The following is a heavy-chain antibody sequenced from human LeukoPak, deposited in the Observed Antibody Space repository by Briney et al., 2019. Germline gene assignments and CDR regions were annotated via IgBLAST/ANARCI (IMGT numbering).Heavy chain of an antibody. D-gene: IGHD3-22*01. CDR3: ASGVYDSSGYYYSPFDY. V-gene: IGHV1-69*01. Sequence: ASVEVSCKASGGTFSSYAISWVRQAPGQGLEWMGGIIPIFGTANYAQKFQGRVTITADESTSTAYMELSSLRSEDTAVYYCASGVYDSSGYYYSPFDYWGQGTLVTVSS. CDR2: IIPIFGTA. CDR1: GGTFSSYA. J-gene: IGHJ4*02.